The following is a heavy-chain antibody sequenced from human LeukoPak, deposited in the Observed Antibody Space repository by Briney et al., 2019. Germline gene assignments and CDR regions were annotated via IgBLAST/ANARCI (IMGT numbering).Heavy chain of an antibody. D-gene: IGHD6-19*01. J-gene: IGHJ4*02. CDR1: GFTFSSYS. Sequence: GGSLRLSCAASGFTFSSYSMNWVRQAPGKGLEWVSYISSSSSTIYYADSVKGRFTISGDNAKNSLYLQMNSLRAEDTAVYYCARYSSHWSFDSWGQGTLVTVSS. V-gene: IGHV3-48*01. CDR2: ISSSSSTI. CDR3: ARYSSHWSFDS.